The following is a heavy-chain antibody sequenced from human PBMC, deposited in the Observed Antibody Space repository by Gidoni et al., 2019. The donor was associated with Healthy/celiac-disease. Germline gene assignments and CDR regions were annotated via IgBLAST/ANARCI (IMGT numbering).Heavy chain of an antibody. Sequence: QVQLVESGGGVVQPGRSLRLSCAASGFTFSSYAMHWVRQAPGKGLEWVAVISYDGSNKYYADSVKGRFTISRDNSKNTLYLQMNSLRAEDTAVYYCASHLYCTNGVCYPWGQGTLVTVSS. J-gene: IGHJ5*02. V-gene: IGHV3-30-3*01. CDR3: ASHLYCTNGVCYP. D-gene: IGHD2-8*01. CDR2: ISYDGSNK. CDR1: GFTFSSYA.